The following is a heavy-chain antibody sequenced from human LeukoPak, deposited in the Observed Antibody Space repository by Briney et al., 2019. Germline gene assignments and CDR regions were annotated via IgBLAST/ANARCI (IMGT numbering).Heavy chain of an antibody. CDR2: IKQDGSEK. CDR1: GFTFSSYW. CDR3: ARGTDTKPFWSGYWVDV. D-gene: IGHD3-3*01. J-gene: IGHJ6*02. Sequence: GGSLRLSCAASGFTFSSYWMSWVRQAPGKGLEWVANIKQDGSEKHYVDSVKGRFTISRDNSKNTLYLQMNSLRAEDTAVYYCARGTDTKPFWSGYWVDVWGQGTTVTVSS. V-gene: IGHV3-7*01.